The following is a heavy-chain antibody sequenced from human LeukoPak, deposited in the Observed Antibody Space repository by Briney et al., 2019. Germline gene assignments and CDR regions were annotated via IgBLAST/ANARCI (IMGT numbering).Heavy chain of an antibody. CDR2: INPDSGDT. CDR1: EYTFSVYH. D-gene: IGHD5-24*01. J-gene: IGHJ4*02. V-gene: IGHV1-2*02. Sequence: ASVKVSCKASEYTFSVYHIHWVRQAPGQGLEWMAWINPDSGDTNYAQKFQGRVTMTRDTSISAVYMELSRLRSDDTAVYYCARDGTGVYNLVQYWGQGTLVTVSS. CDR3: ARDGTGVYNLVQY.